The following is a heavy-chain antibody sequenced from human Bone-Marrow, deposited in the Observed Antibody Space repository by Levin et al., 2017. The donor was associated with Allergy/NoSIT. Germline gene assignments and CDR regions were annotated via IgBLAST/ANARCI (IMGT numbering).Heavy chain of an antibody. CDR1: GGSFDDGF. V-gene: IGHV4-34*01. CDR2: VTHSGVT. Sequence: SETLSLTCAVSGGSFDDGFWSWIRQSPGKGLEWIGEVTHSGVTEYNPSLKSRVTISVDSSKKQFSLKVTSVTAADTGVYYFARQRCNNAGGCFGDDWFDSWGRGTLVTVSS. J-gene: IGHJ5*01. D-gene: IGHD2-8*01. CDR3: ARQRCNNAGGCFGDDWFDS.